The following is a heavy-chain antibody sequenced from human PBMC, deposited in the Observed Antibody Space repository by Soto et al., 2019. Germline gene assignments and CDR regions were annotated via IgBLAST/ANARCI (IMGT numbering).Heavy chain of an antibody. CDR1: VFTFGDHG. CDR2: MTGDGRTT. V-gene: IGHV3-74*03. J-gene: IGHJ4*02. Sequence: PGGSVRLSCAASVFTFGDHGMHWVRQPPGKGPEWVSRMTGDGRTTQYADSVKGRFTASRDNAKSTLYLQMNSLRAEDTAVYYCATAEVDYWGPGTLVTVSS. CDR3: ATAEVDY.